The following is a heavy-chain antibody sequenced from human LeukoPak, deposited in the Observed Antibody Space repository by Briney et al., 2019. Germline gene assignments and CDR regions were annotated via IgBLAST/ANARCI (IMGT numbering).Heavy chain of an antibody. Sequence: ASVKVSCKASGYTFTSYDINWVRQATGQGLEWMGWMNPNSGNTGYAQKFQGRVTITRNTSISTAYMELSSLRSDDTAVYYCARDLEVPYYYDSSGYPLYDYWGQGTLVTVSS. CDR3: ARDLEVPYYYDSSGYPLYDY. J-gene: IGHJ4*02. D-gene: IGHD3-22*01. V-gene: IGHV1-8*03. CDR1: GYTFTSYD. CDR2: MNPNSGNT.